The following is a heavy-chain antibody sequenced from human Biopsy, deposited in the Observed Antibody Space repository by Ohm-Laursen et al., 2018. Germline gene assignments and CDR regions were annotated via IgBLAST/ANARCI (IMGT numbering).Heavy chain of an antibody. CDR3: ARGMRTTGWPYFDY. J-gene: IGHJ4*02. D-gene: IGHD2/OR15-2a*01. CDR1: GGSISSYY. CDR2: IYYTGST. Sequence: GTLSLTCTVSGGSISSYYWSWIRQPPGKGPEWIGYIYYTGSTNYNPSLKSRVTISVDTSMNHLSLRLNSVTAADTAVYYCARGMRTTGWPYFDYWGQGILVTVSS. V-gene: IGHV4-59*01.